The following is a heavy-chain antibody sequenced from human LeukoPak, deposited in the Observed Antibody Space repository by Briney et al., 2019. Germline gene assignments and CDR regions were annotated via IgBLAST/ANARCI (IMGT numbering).Heavy chain of an antibody. CDR2: VNGAGSEK. V-gene: IGHV3-7*02. J-gene: IGHJ2*01. CDR3: ATEYCTDKGNFDP. D-gene: IGHD2/OR15-2a*01. Sequence: EGSLRLSCAASGFTFSSYWMSWVRQAPGQGLEWVANVNGAGSEKNYVDSVKGRFTISRDNIRNLLYLQMNYLIVEDTSVYYCATEYCTDKGNFDPWGRGALVTVSS. CDR1: GFTFSSYW.